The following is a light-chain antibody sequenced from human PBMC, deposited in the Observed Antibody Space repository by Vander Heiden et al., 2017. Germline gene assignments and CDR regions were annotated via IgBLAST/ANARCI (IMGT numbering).Light chain of an antibody. V-gene: IGKV3-15*01. CDR2: GAF. CDR3: HQYQTWPT. Sequence: EIVLTQYPATLSVSPGERATLSCRASQSVDSKLAWYQQRRGQAPGLLLYGAFTRATGVPVRFSGSGSGTEFTLTISSLQSEDFAVYFCHQYQTWPTFGPGTKVEIK. CDR1: QSVDSK. J-gene: IGKJ1*01.